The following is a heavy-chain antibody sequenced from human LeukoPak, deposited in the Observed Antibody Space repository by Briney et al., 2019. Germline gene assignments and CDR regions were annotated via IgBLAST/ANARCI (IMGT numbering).Heavy chain of an antibody. CDR1: GGSISSGGYY. D-gene: IGHD3-10*01. V-gene: IGHV4-31*03. CDR2: IYYSGST. Sequence: PSETLSLNCTVSGGSISSGGYYWSWIRQPPGKGRELNAYIYYSGSTYYNQSLKSRVTISVDTSKNQFSLKLSSVTAADTGVYYCAREIGELFSPGYYFDYWGQGTLVTVSS. CDR3: AREIGELFSPGYYFDY. J-gene: IGHJ4*02.